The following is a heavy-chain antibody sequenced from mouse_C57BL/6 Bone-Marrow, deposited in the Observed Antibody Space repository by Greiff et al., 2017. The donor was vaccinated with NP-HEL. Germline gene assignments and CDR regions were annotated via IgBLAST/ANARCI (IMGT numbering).Heavy chain of an antibody. CDR3: ARHGSSYGYFDY. CDR1: GYAFSSSW. D-gene: IGHD1-1*01. V-gene: IGHV1-82*01. CDR2: IYPGDGDT. Sequence: VQLQESGPELVKPGASVKISCKASGYAFSSSWMNWVKQRPGQGLEWIGRIYPGDGDTNYNGKFKGKATLTADKSSSTAYMQLSSLTSEDSAVYFCARHGSSYGYFDYWGKGTTLTVSS. J-gene: IGHJ2*01.